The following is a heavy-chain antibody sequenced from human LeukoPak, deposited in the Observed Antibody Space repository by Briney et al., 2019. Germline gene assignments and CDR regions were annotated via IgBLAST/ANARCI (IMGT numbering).Heavy chain of an antibody. CDR1: GGSFSGYY. V-gene: IGHV4-34*01. CDR2: INHSGST. J-gene: IGHJ4*02. Sequence: SETLSLTCAVYGGSFSGYYWSWIRQPPGKGLEWIGEINHSGSTNCNPPLKSRVTISVDTSKNQFSLKLSSVTAADTAVYYCARRALRRNFDYWGQGTLVTVSS. CDR3: ARRALRRNFDY.